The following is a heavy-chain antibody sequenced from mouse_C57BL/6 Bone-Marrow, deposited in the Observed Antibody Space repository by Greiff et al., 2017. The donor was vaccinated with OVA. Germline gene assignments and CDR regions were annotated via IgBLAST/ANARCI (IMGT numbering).Heavy chain of an antibody. J-gene: IGHJ1*03. Sequence: VQLQQSGPELVKPGASVKISCKASGYSFTSYYIHWVKQRPGQGLEWIGWIYPGSGNTKYNEKFKGKATLTADTSSSTAYMQLSSLTSEDSAVYYCARGAIYYGNHWYFDVWGTGTTVTVSS. CDR3: ARGAIYYGNHWYFDV. CDR1: GYSFTSYY. D-gene: IGHD2-1*01. V-gene: IGHV1-66*01. CDR2: IYPGSGNT.